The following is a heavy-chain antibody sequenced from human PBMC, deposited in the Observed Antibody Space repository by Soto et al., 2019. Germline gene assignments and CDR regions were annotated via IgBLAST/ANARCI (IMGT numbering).Heavy chain of an antibody. Sequence: GESLKISCKGSGYSFTSYCIGWVRQMPGKGLAWMGIIYPGDSDTRYSPSVQGQVTIAADKSISTAYRQWSSLKASDTAMYYCARSQSCSSTSCYTPRDAFDIWRQGTMVTVSS. CDR1: GYSFTSYC. V-gene: IGHV5-51*01. CDR3: ARSQSCSSTSCYTPRDAFDI. CDR2: IYPGDSDT. J-gene: IGHJ3*02. D-gene: IGHD2-2*02.